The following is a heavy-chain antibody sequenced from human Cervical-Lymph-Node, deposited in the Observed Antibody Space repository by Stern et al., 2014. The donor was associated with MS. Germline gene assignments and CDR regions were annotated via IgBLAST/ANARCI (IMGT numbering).Heavy chain of an antibody. D-gene: IGHD4-17*01. CDR3: ASPSTVTVGAMDV. CDR2: IIPIFGTP. CDR1: GDTFSSYA. J-gene: IGHJ6*02. Sequence: QVQLVQSGAGVKKPGSSVKVSCKASGDTFSSYAINWVRQAPGQGLEWMGGIIPIFGTPNYAQKFQGRVTITADDSKSTAYMEMNSLRSADTAVYYFASPSTVTVGAMDVCGQGTTVTVSS. V-gene: IGHV1-69*12.